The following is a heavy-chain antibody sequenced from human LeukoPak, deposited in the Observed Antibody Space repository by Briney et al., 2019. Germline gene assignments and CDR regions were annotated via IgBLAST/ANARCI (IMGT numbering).Heavy chain of an antibody. Sequence: GGSQRLSCAASGFTFSSYAMGWVRQSPGKGLEWVSAISGSGGSTYYADSVKGRFTISRDNSKNTLYLQMNSLRAEDTAVYYCAKGQDLKWLVRTFREARGYFQHWGQGTLVTVSS. J-gene: IGHJ1*01. CDR3: AKGQDLKWLVRTFREARGYFQH. CDR2: ISGSGGST. D-gene: IGHD6-19*01. CDR1: GFTFSSYA. V-gene: IGHV3-23*01.